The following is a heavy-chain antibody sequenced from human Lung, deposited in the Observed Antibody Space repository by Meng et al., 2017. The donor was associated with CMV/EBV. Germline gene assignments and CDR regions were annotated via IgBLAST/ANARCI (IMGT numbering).Heavy chain of an antibody. J-gene: IGHJ6*02. V-gene: IGHV2-70D*14. CDR3: ARTSDYYHVMDV. CDR1: GFSLSSTGLR. CDR2: IDWHDDK. Sequence: SGPXLVXPTQTLTLTCTFSGFSLSSTGLRVNWIRQPPGKALVWLARIDWHDDKLYNTSLKTRLTISKDTFKNQVVLTMTDMDHVDTATYYCARTSDYYHVMDVWXQGTTVTVSS.